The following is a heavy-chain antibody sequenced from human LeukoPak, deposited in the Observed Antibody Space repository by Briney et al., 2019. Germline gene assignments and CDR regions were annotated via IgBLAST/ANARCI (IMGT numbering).Heavy chain of an antibody. Sequence: GASVKVSCKVSGYTLTELSMHWVRQAPGKGLEWMGGFDPEDGETIYAQKFQGRVTMTEDTSTDTAYMELSSLRSEDTAVYYCATAPGYSYAMENSFDYWGQGTLVTVSS. V-gene: IGHV1-24*01. CDR3: ATAPGYSYAMENSFDY. J-gene: IGHJ4*02. CDR2: FDPEDGET. CDR1: GYTLTELS. D-gene: IGHD5-18*01.